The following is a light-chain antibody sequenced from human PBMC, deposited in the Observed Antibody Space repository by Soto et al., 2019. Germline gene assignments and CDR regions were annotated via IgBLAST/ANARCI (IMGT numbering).Light chain of an antibody. CDR2: EVT. J-gene: IGLJ1*01. CDR1: SRDVGGYDY. Sequence: QSGLTLPRSTTGSRVQSVTSSCTGISRDVGGYDYVSWYQQRPGKAPKLLIHEVTKRPSGVPDRFSGSKSGNTASLTVSGLQAEDEADYYCSSYAGRTLYVFGTGTKV. CDR3: SSYAGRTLYV. V-gene: IGLV2-8*01.